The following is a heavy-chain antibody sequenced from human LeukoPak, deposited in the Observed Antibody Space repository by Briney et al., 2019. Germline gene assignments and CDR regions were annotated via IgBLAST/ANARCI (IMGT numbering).Heavy chain of an antibody. CDR2: INAYNGNT. J-gene: IGHJ4*02. CDR3: ARDVNPPTYYYDSSGYLYDY. CDR1: GYTFTSYG. D-gene: IGHD3-22*01. V-gene: IGHV1-18*04. Sequence: GASVKVSCKASGYTFTSYGISWVRQAPGQGLEWMGRINAYNGNTNYAQKLQGRVTMTTDTSTSTAYMELRSLRSEDTAVYYCARDVNPPTYYYDSSGYLYDYWGQGTLVTVSS.